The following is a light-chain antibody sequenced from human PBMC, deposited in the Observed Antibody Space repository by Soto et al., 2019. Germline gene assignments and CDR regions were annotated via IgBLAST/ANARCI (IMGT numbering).Light chain of an antibody. CDR1: QSISSW. V-gene: IGKV1-5*01. Sequence: DIQMTQSPSTLSASVGDRVTITCRASQSISSWLAWYQQKPGKAPKLLIYDASSLESGVPSRFSGSGSGTEFNLTISSLQPDDFATYSCQQYNSYPYTFGQGTKLEIK. J-gene: IGKJ2*01. CDR2: DAS. CDR3: QQYNSYPYT.